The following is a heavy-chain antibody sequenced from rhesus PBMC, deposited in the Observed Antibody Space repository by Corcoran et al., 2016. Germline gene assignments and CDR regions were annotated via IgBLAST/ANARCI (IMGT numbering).Heavy chain of an antibody. Sequence: QVQLQESGPGLVKPSETLSLTCAVSGYSISSGYGWSWIRQPPGKGLEWIGYIGGSSCSTNYNPSRKSRVTISKDKSKNQFSRKLSSVTAADTAVYYCARDSRQRLVRTGLDSWGQGVVVTVSS. V-gene: IGHV4-127*01. CDR2: IGGSSCST. CDR3: ARDSRQRLVRTGLDS. D-gene: IGHD6S26*01. J-gene: IGHJ6*01. CDR1: GYSISSGYG.